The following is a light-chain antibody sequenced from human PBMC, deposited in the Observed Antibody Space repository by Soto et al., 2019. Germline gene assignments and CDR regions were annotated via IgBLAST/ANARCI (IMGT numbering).Light chain of an antibody. CDR2: DVN. CDR3: CSYAGTYTHYV. J-gene: IGLJ1*01. V-gene: IGLV2-11*01. CDR1: SSDVGGYNV. Sequence: QSVLTQPRSVSGSPGQSVTISCTGTSSDVGGYNVVSWYQQHPGKAPKLMIYDVNKRPSGVPGRFSGSKSGNTASLTISGLQAEDEADYYCCSYAGTYTHYVFVTGTKLTVL.